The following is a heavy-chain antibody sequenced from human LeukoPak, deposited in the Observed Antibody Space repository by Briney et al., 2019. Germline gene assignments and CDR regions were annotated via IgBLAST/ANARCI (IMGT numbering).Heavy chain of an antibody. CDR1: GFTFSSYA. CDR2: ISGSGGST. Sequence: GGSLRLSCAASGFTFSSYAMSWVRQAPGKGLEWVSAISGSGGSTYYADSVKGRFTISRDNSKNTLYLQTNSLRAEDTAVYYCAKSRCSGGSCYSDYWGQGTLVTVSS. CDR3: AKSRCSGGSCYSDY. V-gene: IGHV3-23*01. D-gene: IGHD2-15*01. J-gene: IGHJ4*02.